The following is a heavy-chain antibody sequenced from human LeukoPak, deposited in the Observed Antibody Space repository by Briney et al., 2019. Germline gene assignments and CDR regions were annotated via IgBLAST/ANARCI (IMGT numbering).Heavy chain of an antibody. CDR3: ARAPQSIDYGDYYYYGMVV. CDR2: IWYDGSNK. CDR1: GFTFSSYG. J-gene: IGHJ6*02. V-gene: IGHV3-33*01. D-gene: IGHD4-17*01. Sequence: GGSLRLSCAASGFTFSSYGMHWVRQAPGKGLEWVAVIWYDGSNKYYADSVKGRFTISRDNSKNTLYLQMNSLRAEDTAVYYCARAPQSIDYGDYYYYGMVVWGQGTTVTVSS.